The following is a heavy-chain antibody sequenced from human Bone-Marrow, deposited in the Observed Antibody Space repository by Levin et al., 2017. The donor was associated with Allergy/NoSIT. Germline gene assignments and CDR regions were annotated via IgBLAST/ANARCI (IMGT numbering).Heavy chain of an antibody. J-gene: IGHJ6*02. Sequence: GGSLRLSCAASGFTFDDYAMHWVRQAPGKGLEWVSGISWNSGSIGYADSVKGRFTISRDNAKNSLYLQMNSLRAEDTALYYCAKDKRRAVAGTGVQYYYYYYGMDVWGQGTTVTVSS. V-gene: IGHV3-9*01. D-gene: IGHD6-19*01. CDR3: AKDKRRAVAGTGVQYYYYYYGMDV. CDR2: ISWNSGSI. CDR1: GFTFDDYA.